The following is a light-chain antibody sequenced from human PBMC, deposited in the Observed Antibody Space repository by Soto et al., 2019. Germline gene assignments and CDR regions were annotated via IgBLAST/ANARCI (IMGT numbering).Light chain of an antibody. V-gene: IGKV3-11*01. CDR3: QQRSNWPVT. J-gene: IGKJ1*01. CDR1: QSVSSY. CDR2: DAS. Sequence: EIVLTQSPATLSLSPGERATLSCRASQSVSSYLAWYQQKPGQAPRLLIYDASSRATGIPARFSGSGSGTDFTLNISSLEPEDFAVYYCQQRSNWPVTFGQGTKVEIK.